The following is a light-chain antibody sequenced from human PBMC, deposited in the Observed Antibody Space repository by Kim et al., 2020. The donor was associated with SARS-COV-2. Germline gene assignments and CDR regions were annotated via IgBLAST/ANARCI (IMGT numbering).Light chain of an antibody. V-gene: IGKV1-27*01. CDR2: AAS. Sequence: ASVGDRVTITCRASKDISNYLAWFQLKPGKAPKLLIYAASALQPGVPSRFSGSGSGTDFTLTVTSLQPEDVATYYCQKYDSAPRTFGQGTKVDIK. J-gene: IGKJ1*01. CDR1: KDISNY. CDR3: QKYDSAPRT.